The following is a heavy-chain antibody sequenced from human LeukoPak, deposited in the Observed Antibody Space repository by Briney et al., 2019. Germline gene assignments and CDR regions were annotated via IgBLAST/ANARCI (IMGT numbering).Heavy chain of an antibody. CDR1: GYSISSGYY. J-gene: IGHJ5*02. CDR2: IYYSGST. V-gene: IGHV4-61*01. D-gene: IGHD5-12*01. CDR3: GREAGYDRNWFDP. Sequence: SETLSLTCTVSGYSISSGYYWGWIRQPPGKGLEWIGYIYYSGSTNYNPSLKSRVTLSVDTSKNQFSLKLSSVTSADTAVYYCGREAGYDRNWFDPWGQGTLVTVSS.